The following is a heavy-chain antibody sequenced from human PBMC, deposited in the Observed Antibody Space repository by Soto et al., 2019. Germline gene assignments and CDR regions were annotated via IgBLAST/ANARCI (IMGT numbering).Heavy chain of an antibody. J-gene: IGHJ6*03. V-gene: IGHV4-59*08. D-gene: IGHD2-15*01. CDR3: ARHASGYCSGGSCYRDYYYYMDV. CDR2: IYYSGST. Sequence: TSETLSLTCTVSGGSISSYYWSWIRQPPGKGLEWIGYIYYSGSTNYNPSLKSRVTISVDTSKNQFSLKLSSVTAADTAVYYCARHASGYCSGGSCYRDYYYYMDVWGKGTTVTVSS. CDR1: GGSISSYY.